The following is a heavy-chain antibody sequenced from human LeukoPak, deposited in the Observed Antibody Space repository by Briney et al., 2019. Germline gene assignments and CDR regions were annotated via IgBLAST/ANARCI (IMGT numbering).Heavy chain of an antibody. CDR3: ARAAATSSYCFDY. D-gene: IGHD6-6*01. J-gene: IGHJ4*02. CDR2: IYYSGST. V-gene: IGHV4-39*01. Sequence: PSETLSLTCTVSGGSISSSSYYWGWIRQPPGKGLEWIGSIYYSGSTYYNPSLKSRVTISVDTSKNQFSLKLSSVTAADTAVYYCARAAATSSYCFDYWGQGTLVTVSS. CDR1: GGSISSSSYY.